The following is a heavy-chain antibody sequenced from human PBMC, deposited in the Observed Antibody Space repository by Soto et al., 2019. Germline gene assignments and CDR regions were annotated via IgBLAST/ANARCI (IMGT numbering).Heavy chain of an antibody. V-gene: IGHV3-23*01. D-gene: IGHD6-13*01. CDR1: GFTFSSYA. CDR3: AKSGYSSSWYETFDY. CDR2: ISGSGGST. J-gene: IGHJ4*02. Sequence: GGSLRLSCAASGFTFSSYAMSWVRQAPGKGLEWVSAISGSGGSTYYADSVKGRFTISRDNSKNTLYLQMNSLRAEDTAVYYCAKSGYSSSWYETFDYWGQGTLVTVSS.